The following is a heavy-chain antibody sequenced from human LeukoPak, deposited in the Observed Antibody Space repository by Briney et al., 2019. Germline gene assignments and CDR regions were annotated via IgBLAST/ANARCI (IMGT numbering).Heavy chain of an antibody. CDR3: ARAGYSMDTEYFQH. V-gene: IGHV3-48*03. J-gene: IGHJ1*01. D-gene: IGHD5-18*01. Sequence: PGVSLRLSCAASGFTFSSYEMNWVRQAPGKGLEWVSYISNSGSAIYYADSVKGRFTISRDIAKSSLYLQMNSLRAEDTAVYYCARAGYSMDTEYFQHWGQGTLVTV. CDR1: GFTFSSYE. CDR2: ISNSGSAI.